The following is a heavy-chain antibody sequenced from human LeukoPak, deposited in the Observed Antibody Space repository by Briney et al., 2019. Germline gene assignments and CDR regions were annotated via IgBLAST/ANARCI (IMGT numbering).Heavy chain of an antibody. CDR3: ARQSAVAADY. J-gene: IGHJ4*02. Sequence: PSETLSLTCTVSGTSITSFYWSWIRQPPGKGLEWIGEINHSGSTNYNPSLKSRVTISVDTSKNQFSLKLSSVTAADTAVYYCARQSAVAADYWGQGTLVTVSS. D-gene: IGHD6-19*01. CDR1: GTSITSFY. CDR2: INHSGST. V-gene: IGHV4-34*01.